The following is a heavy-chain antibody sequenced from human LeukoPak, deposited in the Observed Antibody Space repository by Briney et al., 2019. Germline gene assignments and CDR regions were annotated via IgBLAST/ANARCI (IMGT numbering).Heavy chain of an antibody. CDR1: GGSFSDYY. D-gene: IGHD6-6*01. CDR3: AKTPTALVRGGYYFDS. V-gene: IGHV4-34*01. Sequence: SETLSVTCAVYGGSFSDYYWNWIRQPPGKGLEWIGEINHSGSTNYNPSLKTRVTISVDTSKNQFSLKLSSVTAADTAVYFCAKTPTALVRGGYYFDSWGQGTRAIVSS. CDR2: INHSGST. J-gene: IGHJ4*02.